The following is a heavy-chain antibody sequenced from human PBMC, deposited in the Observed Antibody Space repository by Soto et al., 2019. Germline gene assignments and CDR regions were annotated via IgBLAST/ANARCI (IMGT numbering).Heavy chain of an antibody. V-gene: IGHV2-5*02. D-gene: IGHD5-12*01. CDR3: AHGRIVGTILAFDY. CDR2: IYWDGDK. CDR1: GFSVSSNGES. J-gene: IGHJ4*02. Sequence: QITLKESGPTLVKPTQTITLTCTFFGFSVSSNGESVGWIRQPPGKALEWLALIYWDGDKRYSASLKSRLTITRDTSKKHVVLTMTNIDPVDTATYYCAHGRIVGTILAFDYWGQGILVTVSS.